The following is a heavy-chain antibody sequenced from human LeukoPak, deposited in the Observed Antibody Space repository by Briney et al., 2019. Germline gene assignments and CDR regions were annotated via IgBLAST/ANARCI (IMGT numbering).Heavy chain of an antibody. CDR2: ISSSSSYI. CDR1: GFTFSSYS. J-gene: IGHJ4*02. Sequence: GGSLRLSCAASGFTFSSYSMNWVRQAPGKGLEWVSSISSSSSYIYYADSVKGRFTISRDSAKNSLYLQMNSLRGEDTAVYYCAKGSSDGRPYYFDYWGQGTLVTVSS. V-gene: IGHV3-21*04. D-gene: IGHD5-24*01. CDR3: AKGSSDGRPYYFDY.